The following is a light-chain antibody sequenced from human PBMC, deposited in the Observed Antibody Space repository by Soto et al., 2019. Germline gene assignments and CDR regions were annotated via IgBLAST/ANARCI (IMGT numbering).Light chain of an antibody. CDR2: DAS. CDR1: QNVNNW. Sequence: DIQMTQFPSALSASVGDRVTITCRASQNVNNWLAWYQHKPGKAPQLLIYDASVLESGVPSRFSGSGSGTEFTLAINGLQSDYFATYYCQQYNTYWTFGPGTKVEVE. V-gene: IGKV1-5*01. CDR3: QQYNTYWT. J-gene: IGKJ1*01.